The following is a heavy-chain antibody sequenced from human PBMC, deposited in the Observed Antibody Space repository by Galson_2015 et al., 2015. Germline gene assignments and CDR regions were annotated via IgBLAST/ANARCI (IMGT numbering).Heavy chain of an antibody. V-gene: IGHV5-10-1*01. CDR2: IDPSDSYT. J-gene: IGHJ3*02. CDR3: ARHRGYDILTGAYDAFDI. D-gene: IGHD3-9*01. Sequence: QSGAEVKKPGESLRISCKGSGYSFTSYWISWVRQMPGKGLEWMGRIDPSDSYTNYSPSFQGHVTISADKSISTAYLQWSSLKASDTAMYYCARHRGYDILTGAYDAFDIWGQGTMVTVSS. CDR1: GYSFTSYW.